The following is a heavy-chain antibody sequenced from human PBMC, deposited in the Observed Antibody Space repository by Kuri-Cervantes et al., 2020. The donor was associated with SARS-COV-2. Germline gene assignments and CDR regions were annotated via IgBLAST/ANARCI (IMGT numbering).Heavy chain of an antibody. CDR3: AAYYDSSGYSPLAY. Sequence: ASVKVSCKASGYTFTSYGISWVRQAPGQGLEWMGWISAYNGNTNYAQKFQGRVTITADKSTSTAYMELSSLRSEDTAVYYCAAYYDSSGYSPLAYWGQGTLVTVSS. CDR1: GYTFTSYG. V-gene: IGHV1-18*01. J-gene: IGHJ4*02. D-gene: IGHD3-22*01. CDR2: ISAYNGNT.